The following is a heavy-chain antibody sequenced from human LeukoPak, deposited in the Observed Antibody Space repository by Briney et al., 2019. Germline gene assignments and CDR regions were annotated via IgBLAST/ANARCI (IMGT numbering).Heavy chain of an antibody. D-gene: IGHD3-22*01. CDR3: ARIHSLYYYDSSGYGAFDI. CDR1: GFTFSSYG. CDR2: IWNDGSNK. Sequence: GGPLRPSCAASGFTFSSYGMHWVRQAPGKGLEGGAVIWNDGSNKYYADSVKGRFTISRDNSKNTLYLQMNSLRAEDTAVYYCARIHSLYYYDSSGYGAFDIWGQGTMVTVSS. J-gene: IGHJ3*02. V-gene: IGHV3-33*01.